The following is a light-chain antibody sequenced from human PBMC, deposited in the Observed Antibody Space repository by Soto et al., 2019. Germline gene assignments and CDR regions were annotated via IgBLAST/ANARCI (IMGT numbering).Light chain of an antibody. CDR3: QQFGSSPWT. J-gene: IGKJ1*01. CDR2: GAS. Sequence: EIVLTQSPGTLSLSPGERATLSCRASQSTSSSSLAWYQQKPGQAPRLLIYGASSRATGIPDRFSGSGSGTDFTLTISRLEPEDFAVYYCQQFGSSPWTFGQGTKVEIK. CDR1: QSTSSSS. V-gene: IGKV3-20*01.